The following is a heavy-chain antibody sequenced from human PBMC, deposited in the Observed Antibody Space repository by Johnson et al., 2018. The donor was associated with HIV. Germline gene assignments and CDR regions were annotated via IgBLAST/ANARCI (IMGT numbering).Heavy chain of an antibody. CDR2: VTSDGSSL. J-gene: IGHJ3*02. CDR1: GFTFSNYW. CDR3: ARELSHDAFDI. Sequence: MHLVESGGGLVQPGGSLRLSCAASGFTFSNYWMHWVRQAPGKGLVWVSRVTSDGSSLSYADSVKGRFTITRDNAKNTLYLQMNSLRAEDTAAYYCARELSHDAFDIWGQGTMVTVSS. D-gene: IGHD3-3*02. V-gene: IGHV3-74*01.